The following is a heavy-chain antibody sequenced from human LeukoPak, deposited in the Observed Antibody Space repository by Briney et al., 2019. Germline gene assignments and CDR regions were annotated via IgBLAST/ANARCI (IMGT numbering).Heavy chain of an antibody. CDR1: GDSVSSGNYY. J-gene: IGHJ4*02. CDR2: MSNSGHT. Sequence: SETLSLTCTVSGDSVSSGNYYWSWIRQPPGKGLEWIGFMSNSGHTDSTPSLKSRVTMSLDKSKNQFSLKLSSVTAADTAVYYCARDPHCSSTNCPFDYWGQGTLVIVSS. CDR3: ARDPHCSSTNCPFDY. D-gene: IGHD2-2*01. V-gene: IGHV4-61*01.